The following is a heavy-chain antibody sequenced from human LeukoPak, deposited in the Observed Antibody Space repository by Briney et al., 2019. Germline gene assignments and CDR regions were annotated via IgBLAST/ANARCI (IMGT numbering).Heavy chain of an antibody. D-gene: IGHD5-18*01. Sequence: PSQTLSLTCTVSGGSLSSGVYYWGWVRQHPGTGLEWIGYIYYSGSTYYNPSLKSRVTISVDTSKNQFSLKLSSVTAADTAVYYCARDVGYSYGYPYYFDYWGQGTLVTVSS. CDR2: IYYSGST. J-gene: IGHJ4*02. V-gene: IGHV4-31*03. CDR1: GGSLSSGVYY. CDR3: ARDVGYSYGYPYYFDY.